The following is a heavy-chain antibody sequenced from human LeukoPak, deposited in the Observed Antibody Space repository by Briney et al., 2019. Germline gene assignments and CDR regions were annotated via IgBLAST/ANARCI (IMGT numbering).Heavy chain of an antibody. CDR2: IIPIFGTA. J-gene: IGHJ6*02. D-gene: IGHD2-2*01. CDR3: GVVVVPAAPLATPHYYYGMDV. Sequence: EASVTVSCTASGGTFSSYAISWVRQAPGQGLEWMGGIIPIFGTANYAQKFQGRVTITADESTSTAYMELSSLRSEDTAVYYCGVVVVPAAPLATPHYYYGMDVWGQGTTVTVSS. V-gene: IGHV1-69*13. CDR1: GGTFSSYA.